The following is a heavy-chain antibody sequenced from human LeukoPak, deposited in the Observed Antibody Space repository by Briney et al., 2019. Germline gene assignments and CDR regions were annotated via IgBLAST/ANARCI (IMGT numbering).Heavy chain of an antibody. V-gene: IGHV4-39*01. D-gene: IGHD6-19*01. Sequence: SETLSLTCTVSGGSISSSSYYWGWIRQPPGKGLEWIGSIYYSGSTYYNPSLKSRVTISVDTSKNQFSLKLSSVTAADTAVYYCARLSPGVAVAGKPMFDYWGQGTLVTVSS. CDR3: ARLSPGVAVAGKPMFDY. CDR1: GGSISSSSYY. J-gene: IGHJ4*02. CDR2: IYYSGST.